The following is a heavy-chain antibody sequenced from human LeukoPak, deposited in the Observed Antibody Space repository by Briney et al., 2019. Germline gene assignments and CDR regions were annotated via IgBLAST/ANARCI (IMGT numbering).Heavy chain of an antibody. Sequence: GGSLRLSCAASGFSFDDYGMNWVRQAPGKGLEWVSDINWNGGNTVYADSGKGRFTISRDNAKNSLYLQMNSLRAEDTAFYYCARGEAAAGNGIDYWGQGTLVTVSS. D-gene: IGHD6-13*01. J-gene: IGHJ4*02. CDR2: INWNGGNT. CDR3: ARGEAAAGNGIDY. V-gene: IGHV3-20*04. CDR1: GFSFDDYG.